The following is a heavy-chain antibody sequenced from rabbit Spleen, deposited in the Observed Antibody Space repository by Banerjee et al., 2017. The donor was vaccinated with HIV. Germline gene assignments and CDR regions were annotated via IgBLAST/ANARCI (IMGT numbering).Heavy chain of an antibody. CDR3: ARGVYDDYDTYYFDL. D-gene: IGHD2-1*01. J-gene: IGHJ4*01. CDR1: GFSFNSGFW. Sequence: QQHLEESGGDLVKPEGSLTLTCTASGFSFNSGFWVCWVRQAPGKGLEWIACIYAAGSGDTDHANWATGRFTISKTSSTTVTLQMTSLTAADTATYFCARGVYDDYDTYYFDLWGQGTLVTVS. CDR2: IYAAGSGDT. V-gene: IGHV1S45*01.